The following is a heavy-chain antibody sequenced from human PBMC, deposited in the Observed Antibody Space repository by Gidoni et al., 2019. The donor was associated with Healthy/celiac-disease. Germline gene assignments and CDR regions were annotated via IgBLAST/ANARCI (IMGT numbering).Heavy chain of an antibody. CDR2: ISSSSSYI. J-gene: IGHJ6*02. D-gene: IGHD3-22*01. V-gene: IGHV3-21*01. CDR1: GFTFSRYR. Sequence: EVQLVESGGGLVKPGGSLRLSCAASGFTFSRYRMNWVRQAPGKGLEWVSSISSSSSYIYYADSVKGRFTISRDNAKNSLYLQRNSLRAEDTAVYYCARSRPDPIEAFMYYYDSSGSQDYYGMDVWGQGTTVTVSS. CDR3: ARSRPDPIEAFMYYYDSSGSQDYYGMDV.